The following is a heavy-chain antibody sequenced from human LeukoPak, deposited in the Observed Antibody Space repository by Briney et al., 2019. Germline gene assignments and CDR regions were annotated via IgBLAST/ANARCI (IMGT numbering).Heavy chain of an antibody. CDR3: ARVWGYSGNYFHGFFDY. D-gene: IGHD1-26*01. Sequence: GGSLRLSCAASGFTFSSYWMSWVRQAPGKGLEWVANIKQDGSEKYYVNSVKGRFTISRDNAKNSLYLQMNSLRAEDTAVYYCARVWGYSGNYFHGFFDYWGQGTLVTVSS. CDR1: GFTFSSYW. V-gene: IGHV3-7*01. CDR2: IKQDGSEK. J-gene: IGHJ4*02.